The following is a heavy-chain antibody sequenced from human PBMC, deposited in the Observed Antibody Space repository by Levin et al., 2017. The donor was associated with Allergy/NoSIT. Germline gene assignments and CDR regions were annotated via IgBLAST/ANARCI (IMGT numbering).Heavy chain of an antibody. J-gene: IGHJ4*02. Sequence: PGGSLRLSCAASGFTLRTFWMSWVRQAPGKGPEWVANIKQDGSDKYYVDSVEGRFTVSRDNAKNSLYLQMNSLRVEDTAVYYCARDHDGEDEYFDFWGQGTLVTVSS. CDR2: IKQDGSDK. D-gene: IGHD3-10*01. CDR3: ARDHDGEDEYFDF. V-gene: IGHV3-7*01. CDR1: GFTLRTFW.